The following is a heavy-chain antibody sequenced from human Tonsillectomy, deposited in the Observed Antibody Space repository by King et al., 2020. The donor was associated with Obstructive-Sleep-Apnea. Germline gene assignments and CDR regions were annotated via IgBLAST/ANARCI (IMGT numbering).Heavy chain of an antibody. Sequence: VQLVQSGAEVKKPGESLKISCKGSGYSFTSYWIGWVRQMPGKALDLMGISYACDSDTRYSPSFHVQVTSSADKSISTAYLQWSSLKASDTAMYYCARQGEVDTAMVSPIDYWGQGTLVTVSS. V-gene: IGHV5-51*01. J-gene: IGHJ4*02. CDR1: GYSFTSYW. D-gene: IGHD5-18*01. CDR3: ARQGEVDTAMVSPIDY. CDR2: SYACDSDT.